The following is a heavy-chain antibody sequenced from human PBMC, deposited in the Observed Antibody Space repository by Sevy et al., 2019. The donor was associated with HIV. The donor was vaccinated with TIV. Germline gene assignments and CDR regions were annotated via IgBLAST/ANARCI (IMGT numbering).Heavy chain of an antibody. D-gene: IGHD6-19*01. Sequence: SETLSLTCTVSGGSLSSYYWSWIRQPPGKGLEWIGYIYYSGSTNYNPSLKSRVTISVDTSKNQFSLKLTSVTAADTAVYYCAGVPGIAVAGEYYFDYWGQGTLVTVSS. CDR3: AGVPGIAVAGEYYFDY. CDR2: IYYSGST. J-gene: IGHJ4*02. CDR1: GGSLSSYY. V-gene: IGHV4-59*12.